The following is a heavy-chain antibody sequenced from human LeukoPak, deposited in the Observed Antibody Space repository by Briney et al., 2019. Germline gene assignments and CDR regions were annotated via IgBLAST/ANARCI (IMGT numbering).Heavy chain of an antibody. V-gene: IGHV3-21*01. Sequence: PGGSLRLSCAASGFTFSSYSMNSVRHAPGKGLEWVSSIISSISYIYYADTAKGRFTISRDNAKNSLYLQMNRLRAEDTAVYYCARLAAQDAFDIWGQGTMVTVSS. CDR2: IISSISYI. CDR3: ARLAAQDAFDI. D-gene: IGHD6-25*01. CDR1: GFTFSSYS. J-gene: IGHJ3*02.